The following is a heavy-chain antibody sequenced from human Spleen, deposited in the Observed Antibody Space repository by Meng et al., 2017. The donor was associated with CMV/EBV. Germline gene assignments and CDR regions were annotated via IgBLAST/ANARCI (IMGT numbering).Heavy chain of an antibody. Sequence: YTFTSYYRHWVRQAPGQGLEWMGISNTSGGSTSYAQKFQGRVTMTRDTSTSTVYMELSSLRSEDTAVYYCARDYNYYDSSGYYYSFDYWGQGTLVTVSS. D-gene: IGHD3-22*01. CDR1: YTFTSYY. CDR2: SNTSGGST. V-gene: IGHV1-46*01. CDR3: ARDYNYYDSSGYYYSFDY. J-gene: IGHJ4*02.